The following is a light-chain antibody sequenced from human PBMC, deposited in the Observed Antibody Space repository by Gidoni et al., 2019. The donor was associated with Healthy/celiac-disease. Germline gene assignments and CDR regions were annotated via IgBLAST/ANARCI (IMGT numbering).Light chain of an antibody. CDR2: AAS. CDR1: QSVSSSY. CDR3: QQYGSSSWT. V-gene: IGKV3-20*01. Sequence: EIVLTQSPGTLSLSPGERATLSCRASQSVSSSYSAWYQQNHGQAPRLLIYAASSRATGIPGMFSGSGSGTDFTLTISRLDPEDFAVYYCQQYGSSSWTFGQGTKVEIK. J-gene: IGKJ1*01.